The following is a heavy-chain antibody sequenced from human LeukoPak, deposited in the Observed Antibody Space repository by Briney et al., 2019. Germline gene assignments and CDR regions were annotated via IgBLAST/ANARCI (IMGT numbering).Heavy chain of an antibody. V-gene: IGHV3-7*01. Sequence: GGSLRLSCAASGFTLSSYWMSWVRQAPGKGLEWVANIKQDGSEKYYVDSVKGRFTISRDNAKNSLYLQMNSLRAEDTAVYYCARVTAPKGFDYWGQGTLVTVSS. CDR2: IKQDGSEK. J-gene: IGHJ4*02. D-gene: IGHD5-18*01. CDR3: ARVTAPKGFDY. CDR1: GFTLSSYW.